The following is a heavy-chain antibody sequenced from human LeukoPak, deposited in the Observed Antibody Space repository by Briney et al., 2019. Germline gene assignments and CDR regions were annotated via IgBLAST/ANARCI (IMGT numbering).Heavy chain of an antibody. Sequence: ASVTVSCKASGYTFTGYYMHWVRQAPGQGLEWMGWINPNSGGTNYAQKFQGRVTMTRDTSISTAYMELSRLRSDDTAVYYCARSHRIAVAGTGAYWGQGTLVTVSS. J-gene: IGHJ4*02. CDR3: ARSHRIAVAGTGAY. D-gene: IGHD6-19*01. CDR2: INPNSGGT. V-gene: IGHV1-2*02. CDR1: GYTFTGYY.